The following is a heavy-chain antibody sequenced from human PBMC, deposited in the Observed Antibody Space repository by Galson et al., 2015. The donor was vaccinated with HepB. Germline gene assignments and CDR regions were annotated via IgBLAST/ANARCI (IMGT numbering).Heavy chain of an antibody. J-gene: IGHJ6*02. V-gene: IGHV3-7*03. CDR1: GFVFSDYW. CDR3: ARGHYGMDV. Sequence: SLRLSCAASGFVFSDYWMTWVRQTPGRGLEWVANMKGDGSEKNSVGSENGGFIISRDNAKNSVYLQMNSLRVEDSAVYYCARGHYGMDVWGQGTTVTVSS. CDR2: MKGDGSEK.